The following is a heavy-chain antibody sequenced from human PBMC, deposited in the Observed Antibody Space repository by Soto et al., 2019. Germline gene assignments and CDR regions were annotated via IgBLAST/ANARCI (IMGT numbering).Heavy chain of an antibody. CDR1: GFSLSSTRMA. CDR3: AHIVVAGLGYYFNY. Sequence: QITLKESGPTLVKPTQTLTLTCTFSGFSLSSTRMAVGWIRQPPGKALEWLALFYWYDDKRETPVLKSSLTITKDTSKNQLVLTMSNMDPVDTARYYCAHIVVAGLGYYFNYWAEGTLVNVSS. D-gene: IGHD6-19*01. J-gene: IGHJ4*02. CDR2: FYWYDDK. V-gene: IGHV2-5*01.